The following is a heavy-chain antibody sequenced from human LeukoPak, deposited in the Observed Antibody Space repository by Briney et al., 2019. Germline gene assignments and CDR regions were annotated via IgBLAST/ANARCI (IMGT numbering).Heavy chain of an antibody. CDR3: ARGRSYGFDFDS. V-gene: IGHV4-61*01. Sequence: SETLSLTCDVSGVSINTCCYYWTWIRQPPGKGLEWIGYKYYSGSTRYNSSLRSRLTISLDSSKNQFSLRLTSVTAADTAEYYCARGRSYGFDFDSWGPGTLVIVSS. D-gene: IGHD5-18*01. CDR2: KYYSGST. J-gene: IGHJ4*02. CDR1: GVSINTCCYY.